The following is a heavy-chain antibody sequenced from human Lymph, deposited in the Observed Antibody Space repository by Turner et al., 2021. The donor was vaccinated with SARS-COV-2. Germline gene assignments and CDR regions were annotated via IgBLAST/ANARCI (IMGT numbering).Heavy chain of an antibody. CDR1: GVIFSKAW. CDR3: TTGWFTGSYGGYFDY. V-gene: IGHV3-15*01. CDR2: IKSSTDGETT. Sequence: EVQLVASGGGLVTPGGALGLTGAASGVIFSKAWMSWVRQAPGKGLEWIGRIKSSTDGETTDYATPVKGRFADTREDSKTTLYLQVNSLKTEDTDVYCCTTGWFTGSYGGYFDYWGQGTLVTVSS. J-gene: IGHJ4*02. D-gene: IGHD1-1*01.